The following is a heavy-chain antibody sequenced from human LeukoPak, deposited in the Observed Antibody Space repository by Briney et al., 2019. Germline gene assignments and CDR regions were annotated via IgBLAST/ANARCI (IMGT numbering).Heavy chain of an antibody. CDR2: IYYSGST. V-gene: IGHV4-59*01. D-gene: IGHD6-13*01. J-gene: IGHJ4*02. CDR3: ARDGEQLVPGYYFDY. Sequence: SETLSLTCPVSGGSISSYYWSWIRQPPGKGLEWIGYIYYSGSTNYNPSLKSRVTISVDTSKNQFSLKLSSVTAADTAVYYCARDGEQLVPGYYFDYWGQGTLVTVSS. CDR1: GGSISSYY.